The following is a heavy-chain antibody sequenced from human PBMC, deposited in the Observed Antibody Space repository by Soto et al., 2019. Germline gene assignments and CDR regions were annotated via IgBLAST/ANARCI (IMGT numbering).Heavy chain of an antibody. CDR1: GGSISSGDYY. J-gene: IGHJ6*02. V-gene: IGHV4-30-4*01. CDR3: ARDTAGDLYYYGMDV. Sequence: QVQLQESGPGLVKPSQTLSLTCTVSGGSISSGDYYWSWIRQPPGKGLEWIGYIYYSGSTYYNPSLKSRVTISVDTSKNQFSLKLSSVTAADTAVYYCARDTAGDLYYYGMDVWGQGTTVTVSS. CDR2: IYYSGST. D-gene: IGHD5-18*01.